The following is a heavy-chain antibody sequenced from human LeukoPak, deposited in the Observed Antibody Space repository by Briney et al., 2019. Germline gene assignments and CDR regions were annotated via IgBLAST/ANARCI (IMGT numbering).Heavy chain of an antibody. CDR1: GXTFSSYG. Sequence: PGGSLRLSCAASGXTFSSYGMHWVRQAPGKGLEWVAVISYDGSNKYYADSVKGRFTISRDNSKNTLYLQMNSLRAEDTAVYYCAKVRLSGSGSYYMVDYWGQGTLVTVSS. CDR3: AKVRLSGSGSYYMVDY. J-gene: IGHJ4*02. CDR2: ISYDGSNK. V-gene: IGHV3-30*18. D-gene: IGHD3-10*01.